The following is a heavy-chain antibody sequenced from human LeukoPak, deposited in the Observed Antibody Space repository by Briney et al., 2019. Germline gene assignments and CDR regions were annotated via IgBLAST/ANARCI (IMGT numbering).Heavy chain of an antibody. J-gene: IGHJ4*02. CDR3: AKDRGYYGSGSYYQNY. Sequence: GGSLRLSCAASGFTFSSYWMSWVRQAPGKGLEWVANIKQDGSEKYYVDSVKGRFTISRDNAKNSLYLQMNSLRAEDTAVYYCAKDRGYYGSGSYYQNYWGQGTLVTVSS. V-gene: IGHV3-7*01. CDR2: IKQDGSEK. CDR1: GFTFSSYW. D-gene: IGHD3-10*01.